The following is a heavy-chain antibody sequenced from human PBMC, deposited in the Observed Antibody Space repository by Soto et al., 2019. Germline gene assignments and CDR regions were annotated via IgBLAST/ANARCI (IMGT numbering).Heavy chain of an antibody. V-gene: IGHV3-23*01. CDR3: AGWNHDY. J-gene: IGHJ4*02. CDR1: GFSFKSYG. D-gene: IGHD1-1*01. Sequence: GGSPRLFCAASGFSFKSYGMMWVRQAPGKGLEWVSAISQSAGGNTYYADSVKGRLTISRDDSKNTLYLQMDSLRPEDTAQYYCAGWNHDYWGQGTQVTVSS. CDR2: ISQSAGGNT.